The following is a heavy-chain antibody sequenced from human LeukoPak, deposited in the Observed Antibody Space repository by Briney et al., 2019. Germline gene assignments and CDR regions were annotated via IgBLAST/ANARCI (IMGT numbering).Heavy chain of an antibody. CDR1: GGSISTYY. Sequence: SETLSLTCTASGGSISTYYWSWIRQPAGKGLEWIGRIFATGRTNYDPSLMSRVTMSIDTSKNQFSLRLTSVTAADTAVYYCARENSASYREFDSWGQGTQVTVSS. D-gene: IGHD1-26*01. J-gene: IGHJ4*02. CDR3: ARENSASYREFDS. V-gene: IGHV4-4*07. CDR2: IFATGRT.